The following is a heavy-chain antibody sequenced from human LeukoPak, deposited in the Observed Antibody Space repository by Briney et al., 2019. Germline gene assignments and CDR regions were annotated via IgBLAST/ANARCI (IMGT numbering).Heavy chain of an antibody. CDR2: ISYDGSNK. Sequence: PGRSLRLSCAASGFTFSSYGMHWVRQAPGKGLEWVAVISYDGSNKYYADSVKGRFTISRDNSKNTLYLQMNSLRAEDTAVYYCARSLSSSGWPRRDAEKTKPPIYYYGMDVWGQGTTVTVSS. V-gene: IGHV3-30*03. CDR3: ARSLSSSGWPRRDAEKTKPPIYYYGMDV. J-gene: IGHJ6*02. D-gene: IGHD6-19*01. CDR1: GFTFSSYG.